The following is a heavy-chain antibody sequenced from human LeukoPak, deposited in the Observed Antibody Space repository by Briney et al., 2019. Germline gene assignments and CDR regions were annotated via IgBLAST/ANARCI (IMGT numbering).Heavy chain of an antibody. CDR1: GGSISSYY. CDR2: IYYSGST. V-gene: IGHV4-59*01. D-gene: IGHD2-15*01. J-gene: IGHJ5*02. Sequence: SETLSLTCTVSGGSISSYYWSWIRQPPGKGLEWIGYIYYSGSTNYNPSLKSRVTISVDTSKNQFSLKLSSVTAADTAVYYCAVLNVAGAWFDPWGQGTLVTASS. CDR3: AVLNVAGAWFDP.